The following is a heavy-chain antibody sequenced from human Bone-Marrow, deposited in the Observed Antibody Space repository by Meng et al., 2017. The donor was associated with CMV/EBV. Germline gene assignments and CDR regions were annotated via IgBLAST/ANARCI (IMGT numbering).Heavy chain of an antibody. D-gene: IGHD3-3*01. J-gene: IGHJ6*02. V-gene: IGHV3-21*01. CDR2: ISSSSSYI. Sequence: GESLKISCAASGLIFNTYWMSWVRQAPGKGLEWVSSISSSSSYIYYADSVKGRFTISRDNAKNSLYLQMNSLRAEDTAVYYCARENQQWVFGENYYYGMDVWGQGTTVTVSS. CDR3: ARENQQWVFGENYYYGMDV. CDR1: GLIFNTYW.